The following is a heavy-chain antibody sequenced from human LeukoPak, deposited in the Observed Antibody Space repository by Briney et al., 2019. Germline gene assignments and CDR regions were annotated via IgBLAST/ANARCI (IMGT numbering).Heavy chain of an antibody. CDR3: ARGYSSSWTEGDYFDY. Sequence: ASVKVSCKASGGTFSSYAISWVRQAPGQGLEWMGGIIPIFGTANYAQKLQGRVTVTTDTSTSTAYMELRSLRSDDTAVYYCARGYSSSWTEGDYFDYWGQGTLVTVSS. CDR1: GGTFSSYA. J-gene: IGHJ4*02. V-gene: IGHV1-69*05. CDR2: IIPIFGTA. D-gene: IGHD6-13*01.